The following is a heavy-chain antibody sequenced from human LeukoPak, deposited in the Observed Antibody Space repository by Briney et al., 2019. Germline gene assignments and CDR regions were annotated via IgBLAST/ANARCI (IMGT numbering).Heavy chain of an antibody. Sequence: GGSLRLSCAASGFTFSSYAMHWVRQAPGKGLEWVAVISYDGSNKYYADSVKGRFTISRDNSKNTLYLQMNSLRVEDTAVYYCARAGDSSGWYGRDYWGQGTLVTVSS. CDR1: GFTFSSYA. CDR2: ISYDGSNK. V-gene: IGHV3-30-3*01. D-gene: IGHD6-19*01. CDR3: ARAGDSSGWYGRDY. J-gene: IGHJ4*02.